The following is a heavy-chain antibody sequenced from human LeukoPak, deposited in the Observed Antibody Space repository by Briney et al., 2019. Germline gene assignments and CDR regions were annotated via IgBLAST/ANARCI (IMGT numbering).Heavy chain of an antibody. D-gene: IGHD2-8*01. CDR2: IHYTGST. J-gene: IGHJ4*02. Sequence: PSESLSLTCTVSGGSISGYFWGWIRQPPGKGLEYIGNIHYTGSTNYSPSLKSRVTIAADTSKNQLSLRLSSVTAADTAVYYCARHSNGVTYPLDYWGQGTLVTVSS. CDR3: ARHSNGVTYPLDY. V-gene: IGHV4-59*01. CDR1: GGSISGYF.